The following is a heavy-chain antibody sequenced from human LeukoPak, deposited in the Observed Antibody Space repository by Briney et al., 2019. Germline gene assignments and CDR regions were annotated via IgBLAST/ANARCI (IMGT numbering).Heavy chain of an antibody. D-gene: IGHD5-12*01. V-gene: IGHV3-30*04. Sequence: GGSLRLSCAASGFTFSSYAMHWVRQAPGKGLEWVAVISYDGGNKYYADSVKGRFTISRDNSKNTLYLQMNSLRAEDTAVYYCARDGGNSGYDSYNWFDPWGQGTLVTVSS. J-gene: IGHJ5*02. CDR2: ISYDGGNK. CDR3: ARDGGNSGYDSYNWFDP. CDR1: GFTFSSYA.